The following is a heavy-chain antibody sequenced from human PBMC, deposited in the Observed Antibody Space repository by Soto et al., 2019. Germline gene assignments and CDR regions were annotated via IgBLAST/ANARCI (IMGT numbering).Heavy chain of an antibody. Sequence: EVQLVQSGAEVKKPGESLKISCKGSGYSFTSYWIGWVRQMPGKGLEWMGIIYPGDSDTRYSPSFQGQVTISADKSISTAYLQWSSLKASDTAMYYCARRAYDFWSGYFRRDAFDIWGQGTMVTVSS. CDR1: GYSFTSYW. J-gene: IGHJ3*02. V-gene: IGHV5-51*01. CDR3: ARRAYDFWSGYFRRDAFDI. CDR2: IYPGDSDT. D-gene: IGHD3-3*01.